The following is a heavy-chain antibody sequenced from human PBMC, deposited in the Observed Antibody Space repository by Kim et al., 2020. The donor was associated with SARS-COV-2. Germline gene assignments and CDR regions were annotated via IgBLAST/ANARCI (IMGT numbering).Heavy chain of an antibody. D-gene: IGHD3-22*01. CDR3: ARGTYYYDKPPGSDGYFDY. CDR1: GGSFSGYY. CDR2: INHSGST. Sequence: SETLSLTCAVYGGSFSGYYWSWIRQPPGKGLEWIGEINHSGSTNYNPSLKSRVTISVDTSKNQFSLKLSSVTAADTAVYYCARGTYYYDKPPGSDGYFDYWGQGTLVTVSS. V-gene: IGHV4-34*01. J-gene: IGHJ4*02.